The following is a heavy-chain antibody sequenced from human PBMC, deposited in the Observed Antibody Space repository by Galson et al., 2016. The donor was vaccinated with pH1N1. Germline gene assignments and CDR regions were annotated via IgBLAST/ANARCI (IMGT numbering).Heavy chain of an antibody. V-gene: IGHV3-53*01. CDR1: GFTVSSNY. D-gene: IGHD4-17*01. Sequence: SLRLSCAASGFTVSSNYMSWVRQAPGKGLEWVSVIYSDPGTYYADSVKGRFTISRDNSKNTLYLQMHTLRAEDTAVYYCARTNPFDGDLRYFDYWGQGTLVTVSS. CDR3: ARTNPFDGDLRYFDY. CDR2: IYSDPGT. J-gene: IGHJ4*02.